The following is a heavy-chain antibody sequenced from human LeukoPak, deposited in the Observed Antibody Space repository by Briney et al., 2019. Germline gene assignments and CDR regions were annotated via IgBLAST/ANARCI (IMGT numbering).Heavy chain of an antibody. CDR1: GFTLTSYS. J-gene: IGHJ6*02. D-gene: IGHD6-19*01. Sequence: PGGSLRLSCAASGFTLTSYSMSWVRQAPGKGLEWVSSISSSSSYIYYADSVKGRFTISRDNAKNSLYLQMNSLRAEDTAVYYCARECGHSSGWYGAYYYYYGMDVWGQGTTVTVSS. CDR3: ARECGHSSGWYGAYYYYYGMDV. V-gene: IGHV3-21*01. CDR2: ISSSSSYI.